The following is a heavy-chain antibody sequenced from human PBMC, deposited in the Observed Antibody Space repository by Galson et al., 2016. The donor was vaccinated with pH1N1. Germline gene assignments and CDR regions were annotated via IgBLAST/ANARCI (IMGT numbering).Heavy chain of an antibody. Sequence: QSGAEVKKPGDSLKISCQASGYSFTNSWIAWVRQMPGKGLECMGVIYPGDSDTKYNPSFEGQVVVSADKSISSVFLQWNSLEASDTAMYYCARSTKGVSTGHFDSWGQGTLVTVSS. D-gene: IGHD1-1*01. V-gene: IGHV5-51*01. CDR3: ARSTKGVSTGHFDS. CDR1: GYSFTNSW. CDR2: IYPGDSDT. J-gene: IGHJ4*02.